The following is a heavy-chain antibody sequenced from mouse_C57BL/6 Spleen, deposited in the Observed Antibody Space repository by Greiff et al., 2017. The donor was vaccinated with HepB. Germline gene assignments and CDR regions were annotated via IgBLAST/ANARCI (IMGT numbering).Heavy chain of an antibody. CDR3: ARGLGHYYFDY. Sequence: EVQVVESGGGLVKPGGSLKLSCAASGFTFSDYGMHWVRQAPEQGLEWVAYISSGSSTIYYADTVKGRFTISRDNAKNTLFLQMTSLRSEDTAMYYCARGLGHYYFDYWGQGTTLTVSS. CDR1: GFTFSDYG. J-gene: IGHJ2*01. V-gene: IGHV5-17*01. CDR2: ISSGSSTI. D-gene: IGHD4-1*01.